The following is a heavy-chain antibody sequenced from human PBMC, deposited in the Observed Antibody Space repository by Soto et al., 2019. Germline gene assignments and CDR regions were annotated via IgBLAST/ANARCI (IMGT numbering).Heavy chain of an antibody. CDR3: ARSPTTTPPWFDP. J-gene: IGHJ5*02. V-gene: IGHV3-21*01. D-gene: IGHD4-17*01. Sequence: PGGPMRLSCAASGFTFSSYSSNWVRQAPGKGLEWVSSISSSSSYIYYADSVKGRFTISRDNAKNSLYLQMNSLRAEDTAVYYCARSPTTTPPWFDPWGQGTLVTVSS. CDR2: ISSSSSYI. CDR1: GFTFSSYS.